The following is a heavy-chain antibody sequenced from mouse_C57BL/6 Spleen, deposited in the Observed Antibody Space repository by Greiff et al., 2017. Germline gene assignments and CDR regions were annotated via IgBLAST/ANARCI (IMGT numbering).Heavy chain of an antibody. CDR3: ARRIPTVVATDYFDY. J-gene: IGHJ2*01. D-gene: IGHD1-1*01. Sequence: QVQLQQSGAELARPGASVKMSCKASGYTFTSYTMHWVKQRPGQGLEWIGYINPSSGYTKYNQKFKDKATLTADKSSSTAYMQLSSLTSEDSAVYYCARRIPTVVATDYFDYWGQGTTLTVSS. CDR1: GYTFTSYT. CDR2: INPSSGYT. V-gene: IGHV1-4*01.